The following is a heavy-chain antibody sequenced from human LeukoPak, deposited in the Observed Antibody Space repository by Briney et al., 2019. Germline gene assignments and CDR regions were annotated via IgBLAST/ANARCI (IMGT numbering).Heavy chain of an antibody. CDR1: GFTFSSYG. V-gene: IGHV3-30*18. Sequence: GGSLRLSCAASGFTFSSYGMHWVRQAPGKGLEWVAVISYDGSNKYYADSVKGRFTISRDNSKNTLYLQMNSLRAEDTAVYYCAKSLIVVVPAARGEIDYWGQGALVTVSS. CDR2: ISYDGSNK. J-gene: IGHJ4*02. CDR3: AKSLIVVVPAARGEIDY. D-gene: IGHD2-2*01.